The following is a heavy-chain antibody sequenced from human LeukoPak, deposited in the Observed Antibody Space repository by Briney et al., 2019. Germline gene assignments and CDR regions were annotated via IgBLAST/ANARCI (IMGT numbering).Heavy chain of an antibody. CDR3: ATALRAGYSYGYLDY. Sequence: SETLSLTCAVYGGSFSGYYWSWIRQPPGKGLEWIGEINHSGSTYYNPSLKSRVTISVDTSKNQFSLKLSSVTAADTAVYYCATALRAGYSYGYLDYWGQGTLVTVSS. CDR2: INHSGST. D-gene: IGHD5-18*01. V-gene: IGHV4-34*09. CDR1: GGSFSGYY. J-gene: IGHJ4*02.